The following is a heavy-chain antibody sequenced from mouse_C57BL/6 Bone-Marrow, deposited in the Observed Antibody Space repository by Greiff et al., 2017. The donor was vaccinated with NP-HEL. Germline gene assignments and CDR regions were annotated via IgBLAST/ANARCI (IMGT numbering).Heavy chain of an antibody. CDR3: ASLTCYAMDY. CDR2: ISDGGSYT. J-gene: IGHJ4*01. Sequence: EVKLMESGGGLVKPGGSLKLSCAASGFTFSSYAMSWVRQTPEKRLEWVATISDGGSYTYYPDNVKGRFTISRDNAKNNLYLQMSHLKSEDTAMYYCASLTCYAMDYWGQGTSVTVSS. V-gene: IGHV5-4*03. CDR1: GFTFSSYA. D-gene: IGHD1-3*01.